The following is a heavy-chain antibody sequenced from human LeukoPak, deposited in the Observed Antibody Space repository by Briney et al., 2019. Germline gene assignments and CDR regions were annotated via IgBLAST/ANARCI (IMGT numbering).Heavy chain of an antibody. V-gene: IGHV4-59*01. CDR2: IYYSGNT. CDR3: ARDHLELRD. Sequence: SETLSLTCTVSGGSISGYYWSWIRQPPGKGLEWIGYIYYSGNTNYNPSLRRRVTISVDTSKNQSSLELTSVTAADTAVYYCARDHLELRDWGQGALVIVSS. CDR1: GGSISGYY. D-gene: IGHD1-7*01. J-gene: IGHJ4*02.